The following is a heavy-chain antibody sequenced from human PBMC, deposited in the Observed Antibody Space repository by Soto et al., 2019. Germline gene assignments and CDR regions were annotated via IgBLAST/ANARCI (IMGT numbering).Heavy chain of an antibody. CDR2: IYSGGST. CDR1: GFTVSSNY. D-gene: IGHD6-13*01. Sequence: GGSLRLSCAASGFTVSSNYMSWVRQAPGKGLEWVSVIYSGGSTYYADSVKGRFTISRHNSKNTLYLQMNSLRAEDTAVYYCASSSVQDLAAADYWGQGTLVTVSS. J-gene: IGHJ4*02. V-gene: IGHV3-66*01. CDR3: ASSSVQDLAAADY.